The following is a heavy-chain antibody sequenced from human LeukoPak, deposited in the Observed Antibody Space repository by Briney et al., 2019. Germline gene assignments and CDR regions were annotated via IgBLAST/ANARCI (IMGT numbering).Heavy chain of an antibody. Sequence: GGSLRLSCAASGFTLSSYWLSWVRQAPGKGLEWVANIKTDGTKKYYVDSVKGRFTISRDNAKNSLYLQMSSLRAEDTAVYYFGREGIDGYFDYWGRGPLVTVPS. CDR1: GFTLSSYW. CDR3: GREGIDGYFDY. J-gene: IGHJ4*02. V-gene: IGHV3-7*01. CDR2: IKTDGTKK. D-gene: IGHD5-24*01.